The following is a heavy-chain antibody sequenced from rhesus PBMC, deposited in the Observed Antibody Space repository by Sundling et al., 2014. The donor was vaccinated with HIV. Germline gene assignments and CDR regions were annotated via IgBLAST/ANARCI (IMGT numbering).Heavy chain of an antibody. Sequence: QVQLQESGPGLVKPSETLSLTCAVSGGFVTNDYYWNWIRHRPGKGLEWIGNVYGSSGVTYYNPSLKSRVTISKDTSKNQFSLRLSSVTAADTAVYFCARESVAGLLGRGFDHWGQGLQVIVSS. V-gene: IGHV4S9*01. D-gene: IGHD6-37*01. J-gene: IGHJ4*01. CDR3: ARESVAGLLGRGFDH. CDR2: VYGSSGVT. CDR1: GGFVTNDYY.